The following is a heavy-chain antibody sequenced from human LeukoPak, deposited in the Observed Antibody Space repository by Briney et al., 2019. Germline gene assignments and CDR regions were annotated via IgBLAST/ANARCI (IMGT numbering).Heavy chain of an antibody. CDR1: GYTFTSYD. J-gene: IGHJ6*02. Sequence: ASVKVSCKASGYTFTSYDINWVRQATGQGLEWMGWMNPNSGNTGYAQKFQGRVAMTRNTSISTAYMELSSLRSEDTAVYYCARGRTKQLVLDYYYGMDVWGQGTTVTVSS. V-gene: IGHV1-8*01. CDR2: MNPNSGNT. D-gene: IGHD6-13*01. CDR3: ARGRTKQLVLDYYYGMDV.